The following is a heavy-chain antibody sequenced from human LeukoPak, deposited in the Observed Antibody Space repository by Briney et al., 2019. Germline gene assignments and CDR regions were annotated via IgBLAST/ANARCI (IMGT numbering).Heavy chain of an antibody. CDR1: GGSFSGYY. J-gene: IGHJ4*02. Sequence: PSETLSLTCAVYGGSFSGYYWSWIRQPPGKGLEWIGEINHSGSTNYNPSLKSRVTISVDTSKNQFSLKLSSVTAAGTAVYYCARAGYCSGGSCYFDYWGQGTLVTVSS. CDR3: ARAGYCSGGSCYFDY. D-gene: IGHD2-15*01. CDR2: INHSGST. V-gene: IGHV4-34*01.